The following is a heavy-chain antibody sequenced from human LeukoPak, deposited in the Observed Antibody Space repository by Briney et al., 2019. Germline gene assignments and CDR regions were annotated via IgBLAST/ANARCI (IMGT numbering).Heavy chain of an antibody. CDR2: IYTNGST. V-gene: IGHV4-61*02. CDR3: ARDRLKWLLGLDP. CDR1: GGSISSGSYY. J-gene: IGHJ5*02. Sequence: SQTLSLTCTVSGGSISSGSYYWSWIRQPAGKGLEWIGRIYTNGSTNYNPSLKSRVTISVDTSKNQFSLKLSSVTAADTAVYYCARDRLKWLLGLDPWGQGTLVTVSS. D-gene: IGHD3-3*01.